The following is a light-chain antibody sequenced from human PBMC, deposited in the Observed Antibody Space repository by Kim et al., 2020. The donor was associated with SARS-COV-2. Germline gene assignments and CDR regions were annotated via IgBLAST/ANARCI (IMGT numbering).Light chain of an antibody. J-gene: IGKJ5*01. CDR1: QDIRNY. Sequence: ASVGDRVTITCQASQDIRNYLNWFQQKPGKAPKLLIYDASNLETGVPSRFSGSGSGTDFTLTISSLQPEDIATYYCQQYNTLPVTFGQGTRLEIK. V-gene: IGKV1-33*01. CDR2: DAS. CDR3: QQYNTLPVT.